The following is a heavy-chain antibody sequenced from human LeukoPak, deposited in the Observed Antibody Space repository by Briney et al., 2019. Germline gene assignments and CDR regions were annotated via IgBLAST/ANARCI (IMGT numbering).Heavy chain of an antibody. D-gene: IGHD5-12*01. V-gene: IGHV3-30*18. Sequence: GGSLRLSCAASGFTFSSYGMHWVRQAPGKGPEWVAVISYDGSNKYYADSVKGRFTISRDNSKNTLYLQMNSLRAEDTAVYYCAKDAGGYSGYDIGNFDYWGQGTLVTVSS. CDR2: ISYDGSNK. CDR3: AKDAGGYSGYDIGNFDY. CDR1: GFTFSSYG. J-gene: IGHJ4*02.